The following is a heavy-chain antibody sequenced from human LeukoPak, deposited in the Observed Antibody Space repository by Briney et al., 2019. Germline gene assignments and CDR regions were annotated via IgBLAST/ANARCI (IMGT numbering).Heavy chain of an antibody. J-gene: IGHJ5*02. Sequence: SVKVSCKASGGIFSRHAISWVRQAPGQGLEWMGGIIPIFDTANYAQRFQGRVTITTDESTSTAYMELSSLRSADTATYYCASTVGWLQFGLAIYHWGQGTLVTVSS. CDR2: IIPIFDTA. CDR3: ASTVGWLQFGLAIYH. CDR1: GGIFSRHA. D-gene: IGHD5-24*01. V-gene: IGHV1-69*05.